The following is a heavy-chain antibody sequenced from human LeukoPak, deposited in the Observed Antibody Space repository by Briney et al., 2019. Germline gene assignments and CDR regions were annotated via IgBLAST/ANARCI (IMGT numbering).Heavy chain of an antibody. D-gene: IGHD3-22*01. CDR1: GNSISSGDNY. CDR3: ARGPFDSSGYIPYYFDY. Sequence: SETLSLTCTVSGNSISSGDNYWSWIRQPAGKGLEWIGRIYTSGSTNYNPSLKSRVTISVDTSKNQFSLKLSSVTAADTAVYYCARGPFDSSGYIPYYFDYWGQGTLVTVSS. CDR2: IYTSGST. V-gene: IGHV4-61*02. J-gene: IGHJ4*02.